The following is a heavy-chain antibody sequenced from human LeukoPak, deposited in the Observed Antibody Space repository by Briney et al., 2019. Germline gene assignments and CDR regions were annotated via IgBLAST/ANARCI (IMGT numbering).Heavy chain of an antibody. CDR3: ASDGGYSGYDADC. V-gene: IGHV3-48*01. CDR2: ISDSSAM. CDR1: GFTFSTYS. J-gene: IGHJ4*02. Sequence: PGGSLRLSCAASGFTFSTYSMKWVRQAPGKGLEWVSYISDSSAMYYADSVRGRFTISRENDKNSLFLQMNSLRAEDTAVYYCASDGGYSGYDADCWGQGTLVTVSS. D-gene: IGHD5-12*01.